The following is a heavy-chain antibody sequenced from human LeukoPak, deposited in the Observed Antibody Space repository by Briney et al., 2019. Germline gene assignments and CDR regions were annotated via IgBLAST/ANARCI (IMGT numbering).Heavy chain of an antibody. J-gene: IGHJ4*02. CDR3: AKGDTS. CDR2: IQFDGSSK. D-gene: IGHD2/OR15-2a*01. Sequence: GGSLRLSCAASGFTFSTYAMHWVRQPPAKGLEWVAFIQFDGSSKYYADSVKGRFTISRDNSKNTLYLQMNSLRAEDTAVYYCAKGDTSWGQGTLVTVSS. CDR1: GFTFSTYA. V-gene: IGHV3-30*02.